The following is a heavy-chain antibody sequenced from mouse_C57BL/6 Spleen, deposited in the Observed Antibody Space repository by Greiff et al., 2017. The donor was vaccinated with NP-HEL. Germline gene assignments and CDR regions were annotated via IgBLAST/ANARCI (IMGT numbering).Heavy chain of an antibody. D-gene: IGHD3-2*02. CDR2: INYDGSST. V-gene: IGHV5-16*01. CDR3: AREETAQGGFAY. J-gene: IGHJ3*01. CDR1: GFTFSDYY. Sequence: EVQRVESEGGLVQPGSSMKLSCTASGFTFSDYYMAWVRQVPEKGLEWVANINYDGSSTYYLDSLKSRFIISRDNAKNILYLQMSSLKSEDTATYYCAREETAQGGFAYWGQGTLVTVSA.